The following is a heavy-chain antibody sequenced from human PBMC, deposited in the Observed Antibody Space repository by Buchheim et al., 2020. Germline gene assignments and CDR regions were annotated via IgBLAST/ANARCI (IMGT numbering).Heavy chain of an antibody. V-gene: IGHV5-51*01. Sequence: EVQLVQSGAEMKKPGESLKISCKGSGYSFPSYWIAWVRQMPGNGLEWMGIIYPSDSDTRYSPSFRGQVTIPADKSISTAFPQWSSLKASDTAIYYCAKGYCSSTSCYRFDYWGQGTL. CDR3: AKGYCSSTSCYRFDY. J-gene: IGHJ4*02. D-gene: IGHD2-2*01. CDR2: IYPSDSDT. CDR1: GYSFPSYW.